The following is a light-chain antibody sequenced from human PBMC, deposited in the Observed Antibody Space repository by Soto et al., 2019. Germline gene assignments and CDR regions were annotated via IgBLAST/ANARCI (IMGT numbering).Light chain of an antibody. Sequence: EIVLTQSPGTLSLSPGERATLSCRASQSVRSSYLAWYQQKPGQATRLLIYGASSRATGIPDRFSGSGSGTDFTLTISRLESEDLAVYYCQQYGSSPPFTFGQGTKLEIK. CDR2: GAS. CDR3: QQYGSSPPFT. V-gene: IGKV3-20*01. J-gene: IGKJ2*01. CDR1: QSVRSSY.